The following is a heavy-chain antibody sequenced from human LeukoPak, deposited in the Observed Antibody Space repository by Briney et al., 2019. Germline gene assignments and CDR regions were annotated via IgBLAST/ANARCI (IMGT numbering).Heavy chain of an antibody. J-gene: IGHJ5*01. Sequence: ASVKVSCKASGYTFTSFFMHWVRQAPGQGLEWMGWINPNIGDAYYAQEFQGRVTMTRDRSINTAYMELSRLTSDDTAVYYCARMDLDGGDSIGFDSWGQGTLVTVSS. D-gene: IGHD2-21*02. CDR2: INPNIGDA. V-gene: IGHV1-2*02. CDR3: ARMDLDGGDSIGFDS. CDR1: GYTFTSFF.